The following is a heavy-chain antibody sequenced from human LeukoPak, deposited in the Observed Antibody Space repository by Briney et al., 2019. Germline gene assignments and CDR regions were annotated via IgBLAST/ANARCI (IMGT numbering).Heavy chain of an antibody. Sequence: ASVKVSSKASGGTFSSYAISWVRQAPGQGLEWMGGIIPIFGTANYAQKFQGRVTITADESTSTAYMELSSLRSEDTAVYYCAIARGDYAFDIWGQGTMVTVSS. J-gene: IGHJ3*02. CDR2: IIPIFGTA. CDR1: GGTFSSYA. D-gene: IGHD2-21*02. CDR3: AIARGDYAFDI. V-gene: IGHV1-69*13.